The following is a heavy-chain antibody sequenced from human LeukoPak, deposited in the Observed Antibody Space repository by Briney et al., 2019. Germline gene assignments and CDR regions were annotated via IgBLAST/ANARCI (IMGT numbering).Heavy chain of an antibody. CDR2: ISGSGGST. CDR1: GFTFSSYA. V-gene: IGHV3-23*01. CDR3: AKEPYIVVVPANWFDP. D-gene: IGHD2-2*01. Sequence: GGSLRLSCAASGFTFSSYAMSWVRQAPGKGLEWVSAISGSGGSTYYADSVKGRFTISGDNSKNTLYLQMNSLRAEDTAVYYCAKEPYIVVVPANWFDPWGQGTLVTVSS. J-gene: IGHJ5*02.